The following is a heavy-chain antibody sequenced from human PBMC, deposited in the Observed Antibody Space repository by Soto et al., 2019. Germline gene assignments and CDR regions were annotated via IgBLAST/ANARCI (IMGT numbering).Heavy chain of an antibody. CDR2: FDPEDGET. Sequence: ASVKVSCKVSGYTLTELSMHWVRQAPGKGLEWMGGFDPEDGETIYAQKFQGRVTMTEDTSTDTAYMELSSLRSEDTAVYYCATVILVDTAMGGYYFHYWGPGTLVTVSS. CDR3: ATVILVDTAMGGYYFHY. J-gene: IGHJ4*02. D-gene: IGHD5-18*01. CDR1: GYTLTELS. V-gene: IGHV1-24*01.